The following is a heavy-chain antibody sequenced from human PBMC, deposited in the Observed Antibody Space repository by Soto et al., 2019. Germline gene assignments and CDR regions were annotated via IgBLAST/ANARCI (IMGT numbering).Heavy chain of an antibody. V-gene: IGHV6-1*01. J-gene: IGHJ4*02. Sequence: SQTLSLTCAISGDSFSSNSAYRNWIRQSPLRGLEWLGRTHYDSKWSFGYAESVKGRITIVPDTSKNQFSLQLNSVTPEDTAAYYCATHRFDNWCQEALLTISS. CDR1: GDSFSSNSAY. CDR2: THYDSKWSF. CDR3: ATHRFDN.